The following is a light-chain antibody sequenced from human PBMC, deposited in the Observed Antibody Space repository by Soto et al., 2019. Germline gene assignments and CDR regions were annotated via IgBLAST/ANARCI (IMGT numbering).Light chain of an antibody. Sequence: QSALTQPASVSGSPGQSITISCTGTSSDVGGYNYVSWYQQHPGKAPKLMIYEVSNRPSGVSNRFSGSKSGNTASLTVSGLQAEDEADYYCSSYTTSRTHWVFGGGT. CDR1: SSDVGGYNY. CDR2: EVS. CDR3: SSYTTSRTHWV. J-gene: IGLJ3*02. V-gene: IGLV2-14*01.